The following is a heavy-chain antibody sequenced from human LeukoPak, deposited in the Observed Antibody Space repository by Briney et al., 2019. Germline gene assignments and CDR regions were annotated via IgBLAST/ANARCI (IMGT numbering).Heavy chain of an antibody. J-gene: IGHJ5*02. V-gene: IGHV1-2*02. Sequence: GASVKVSCKASGYTFTGYYMHWVRQAPGQGLEWMGWINPNSGGTNYAQKFQGRVTMTRDTSISTAYMELSRLRSDDTAVYYCARVISGSGSYPNNWFDPWGQGTLVTVSS. CDR1: GYTFTGYY. D-gene: IGHD3-10*01. CDR3: ARVISGSGSYPNNWFDP. CDR2: INPNSGGT.